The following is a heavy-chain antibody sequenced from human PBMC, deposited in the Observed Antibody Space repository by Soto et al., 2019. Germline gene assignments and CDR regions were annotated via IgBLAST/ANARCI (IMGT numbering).Heavy chain of an antibody. CDR3: ARSQTAVSTGFDH. J-gene: IGHJ4*02. V-gene: IGHV4-59*01. D-gene: IGHD4-17*01. Sequence: PSETLSLTCTVSDGSIRSYYWSWMRQPPGKGLEWIGYIYYTGSTSYNPSLNSRVTISVDTSKNQFSLKLSSVSAADTAVYYCARSQTAVSTGFDHWVQGTLVTVPQ. CDR2: IYYTGST. CDR1: DGSIRSYY.